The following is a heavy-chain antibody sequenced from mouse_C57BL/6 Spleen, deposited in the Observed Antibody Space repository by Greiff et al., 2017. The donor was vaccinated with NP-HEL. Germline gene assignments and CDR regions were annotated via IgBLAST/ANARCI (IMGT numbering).Heavy chain of an antibody. J-gene: IGHJ1*03. V-gene: IGHV2-2*01. CDR2: IWSGGST. D-gene: IGHD1-1*01. Sequence: VQLQQSGPGLVQPSQSLSITCTVSGFSLTSYGVHWVRQSPGKGLAWLGVIWSGGSTDYNAAFISRLSISKDNSKSQVFFKMNSLQADDTAIYYCARNYYGSSWYFDVWGTGTTVTVSS. CDR3: ARNYYGSSWYFDV. CDR1: GFSLTSYG.